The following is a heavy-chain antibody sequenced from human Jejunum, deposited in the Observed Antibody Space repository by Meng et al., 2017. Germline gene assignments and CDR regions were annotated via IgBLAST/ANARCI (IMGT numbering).Heavy chain of an antibody. CDR1: GFTLSDYY. CDR3: SRDLSGNDMGEHY. D-gene: IGHD5-12*01. Sequence: GESLKISCAASGFTLSDYYMDWVRQAPGKGPEWVGRSRNKANSYSTEYAASVKGRFTISRDDSKNSLYLQMNSLKIEDTAVYYCSRDLSGNDMGEHYWGQGTLVTVSS. J-gene: IGHJ4*02. V-gene: IGHV3-72*01. CDR2: SRNKANSYST.